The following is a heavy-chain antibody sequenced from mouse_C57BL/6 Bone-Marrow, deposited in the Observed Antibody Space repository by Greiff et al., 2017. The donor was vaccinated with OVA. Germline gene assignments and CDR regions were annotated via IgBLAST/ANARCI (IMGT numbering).Heavy chain of an antibody. CDR3: ARWDGFLYFDV. CDR1: GYTFTSYW. V-gene: IGHV1-59*01. J-gene: IGHJ1*03. D-gene: IGHD2-3*01. Sequence: VQLQQPGAELVRPGTSVKLSCKASGYTFTSYWMHWVKQRPGQGLEWIGVIDPSDSYTNYNQKFKGKATLTVDTSSSTAYMQLSSLTSEDSAVYYCARWDGFLYFDVWGTGTTVTVSS. CDR2: IDPSDSYT.